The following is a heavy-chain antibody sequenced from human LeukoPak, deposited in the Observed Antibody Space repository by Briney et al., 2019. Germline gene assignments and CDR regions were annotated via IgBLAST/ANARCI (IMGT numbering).Heavy chain of an antibody. CDR2: IKNKANSYIT. V-gene: IGHV3-72*01. D-gene: IGHD1-26*01. CDR1: GFAFSDHF. J-gene: IGHJ4*02. CDR3: ASIRGTLGY. Sequence: GGSLRLSCAASGFAFSDHFMDWVRQAPGKGLEWVGRIKNKANSYITQYAASMEGRFTISRDDSKNSLYLQMSSLKTEDTAMYYCASIRGTLGYWGQGTVVTVSS.